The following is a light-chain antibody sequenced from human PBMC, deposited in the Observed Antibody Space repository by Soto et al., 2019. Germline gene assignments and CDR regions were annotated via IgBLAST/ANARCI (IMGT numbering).Light chain of an antibody. CDR2: DAS. Sequence: EIVMTQSPATLSVSPGEGATLSCRASQSVSSKLAWYQQKPGQAPRLLIYDASDRATGIPARFSGWGSGTEFTLTISSLQSEDFAVYYCQQYHNWPPITFGQGTRLEIK. CDR1: QSVSSK. V-gene: IGKV3D-15*01. J-gene: IGKJ5*01. CDR3: QQYHNWPPIT.